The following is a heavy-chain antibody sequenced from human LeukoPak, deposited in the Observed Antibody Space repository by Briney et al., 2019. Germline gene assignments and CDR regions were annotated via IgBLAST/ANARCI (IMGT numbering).Heavy chain of an antibody. CDR1: GGSISSSSYY. V-gene: IGHV4-39*07. Sequence: PSETLSLTCTVSGGSISSSSYYWGWIRQPPGKGLEWIGSIYHSGSTYYNPSLKSRVTISVDTSKNQFSLRLSSVTAADTAVYYCARVRGYDSSGYLDYWGRGTLVTVSS. D-gene: IGHD3-22*01. J-gene: IGHJ4*02. CDR3: ARVRGYDSSGYLDY. CDR2: IYHSGST.